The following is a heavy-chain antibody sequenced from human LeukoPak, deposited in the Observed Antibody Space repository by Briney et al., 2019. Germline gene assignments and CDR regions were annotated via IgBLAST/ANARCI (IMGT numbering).Heavy chain of an antibody. V-gene: IGHV1-2*02. CDR3: ARGLAVARYFDL. J-gene: IGHJ2*01. Sequence: ASVKVSCKASGYTFTGYYMHWVRQAPGQGLEWMGWINPNSGGTNYAQEFQGRVTMTRDTSISTAYMELSRLRSDDTAVYYCARGLAVARYFDLWGRGTLVTVSS. D-gene: IGHD6-19*01. CDR1: GYTFTGYY. CDR2: INPNSGGT.